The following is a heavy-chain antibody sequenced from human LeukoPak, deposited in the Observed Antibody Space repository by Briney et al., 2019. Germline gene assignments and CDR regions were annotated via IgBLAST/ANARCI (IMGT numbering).Heavy chain of an antibody. D-gene: IGHD2-21*02. CDR2: FDPEDGET. Sequence: GASVKLSCKLSGYTLTALSMHWVRQAPAKGLEWMGGFDPEDGETFYAQKFQGRVTMTEDTATDTAYMELNSLRSEDTAVYYCATKITMLTRMYYFDFWGQGTLVTVSS. J-gene: IGHJ4*02. CDR3: ATKITMLTRMYYFDF. V-gene: IGHV1-24*01. CDR1: GYTLTALS.